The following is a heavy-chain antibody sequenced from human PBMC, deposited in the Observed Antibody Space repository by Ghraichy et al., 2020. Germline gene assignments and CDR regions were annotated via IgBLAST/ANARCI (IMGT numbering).Heavy chain of an antibody. V-gene: IGHV4-59*02. CDR3: AGGGNSVPPASDY. Sequence: GSLRLSCTVSGVSVSDYYWHWVRQPPGKGLEWIGYVYVVGTTNYNPSLQSRVTISLDTSKNQFSLNLTSVTAADTAVYYCAGGGNSVPPASDYWGQGSLVTVSS. CDR1: GVSVSDYY. CDR2: VYVVGTT. D-gene: IGHD4-23*01. J-gene: IGHJ4*02.